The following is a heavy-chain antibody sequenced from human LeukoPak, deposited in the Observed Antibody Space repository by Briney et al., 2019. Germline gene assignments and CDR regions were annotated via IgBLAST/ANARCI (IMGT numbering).Heavy chain of an antibody. V-gene: IGHV3-7*01. CDR3: ARAPPWHSGSEDAFDI. J-gene: IGHJ3*02. CDR2: IEQDGSEK. D-gene: IGHD1-26*01. Sequence: GGSLRLSCAASGFTFSSYWMSWVRQAPGKGLEWVANIEQDGSEKYYVDSVKGRFTISRDNAKNSLYLQMNSLRAEDTAVYYCARAPPWHSGSEDAFDIWGQGTMVTVSS. CDR1: GFTFSSYW.